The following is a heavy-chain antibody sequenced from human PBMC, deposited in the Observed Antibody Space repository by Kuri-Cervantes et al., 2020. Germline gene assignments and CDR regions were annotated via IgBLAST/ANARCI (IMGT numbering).Heavy chain of an antibody. Sequence: TLSLTCTVSGGSISSYYWSWIRQPPGKGLEWLALIYWDDDKRYSPSLKSRLTITKDTSKNQVVLTMTNMDPVDTATYSCAHSLDTAMVTVDYFDYWGQGTLVTVSS. CDR3: AHSLDTAMVTVDYFDY. D-gene: IGHD5-18*01. CDR2: IYWDDDK. V-gene: IGHV2-5*08. CDR1: GGSISSYYW. J-gene: IGHJ4*02.